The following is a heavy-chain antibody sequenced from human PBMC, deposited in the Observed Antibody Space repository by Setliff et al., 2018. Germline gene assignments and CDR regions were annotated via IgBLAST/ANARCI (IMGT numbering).Heavy chain of an antibody. Sequence: ASVKVSCKASGGTLTTFTTYSLIWVRQAPGQGLEWMGLINPSGGTTTYAQKFLGRLTMTSDTSAGTVSMDMSSLRSEDTAVYYCARDRDIVVALDSIGASSLGDYWGQGTLVTVSS. V-gene: IGHV1-46*01. D-gene: IGHD2-15*01. CDR3: ARDRDIVVALDSIGASSLGDY. J-gene: IGHJ4*02. CDR2: INPSGGTT. CDR1: GGTLTTFTTYS.